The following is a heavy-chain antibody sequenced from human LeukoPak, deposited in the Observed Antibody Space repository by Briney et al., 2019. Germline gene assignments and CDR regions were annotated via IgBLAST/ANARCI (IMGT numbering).Heavy chain of an antibody. Sequence: GRSLRLSCAASGFTFSSYAMHWVRQAPGKGLEWVAVISYDGSNKYYADSVKGRFTISRDNSKNTLYLQMNSLRAEDTAVYYCARGGYYGLGRYYFDSWGQGTLVTVSS. D-gene: IGHD3-3*01. J-gene: IGHJ4*02. CDR1: GFTFSSYA. CDR2: ISYDGSNK. CDR3: ARGGYYGLGRYYFDS. V-gene: IGHV3-30*04.